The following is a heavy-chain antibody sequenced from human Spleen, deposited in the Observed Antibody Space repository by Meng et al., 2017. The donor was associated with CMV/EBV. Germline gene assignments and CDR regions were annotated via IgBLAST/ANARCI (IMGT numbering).Heavy chain of an antibody. J-gene: IGHJ4*02. CDR3: ATGSYYDTSASAWALDY. Sequence: GESLKISCAASGLRFSTYGMYWVRQAPGKGPEWVSAISTGATTYYADNVKGRFTISRDDSRSTQYLQMNSLRAEDTAIYYCATGSYYDTSASAWALDYWGQGSLVTVSS. CDR2: ISTGATT. CDR1: GLRFSTYG. D-gene: IGHD3-16*01. V-gene: IGHV3-23*01.